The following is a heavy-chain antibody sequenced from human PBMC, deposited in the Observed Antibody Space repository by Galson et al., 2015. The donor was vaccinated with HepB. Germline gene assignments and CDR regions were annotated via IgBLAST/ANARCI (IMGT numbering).Heavy chain of an antibody. J-gene: IGHJ4*02. Sequence: SLRLSCAVSGFTFSDHYVDWVRQAPGKGLEWVGRSRNKAKGYSTAYAASVKGRFTVSRDGSENSVFLQMNSLRSEDTAVYYCARSEVTTVVTDFDSWGQGTLVTVSS. CDR1: GFTFSDHY. CDR3: ARSEVTTVVTDFDS. V-gene: IGHV3-72*01. D-gene: IGHD4-23*01. CDR2: SRNKAKGYST.